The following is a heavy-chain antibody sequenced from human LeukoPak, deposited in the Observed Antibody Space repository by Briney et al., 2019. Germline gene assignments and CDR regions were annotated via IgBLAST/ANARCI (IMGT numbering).Heavy chain of an antibody. CDR1: GFTFSSYA. V-gene: IGHV3-23*01. CDR3: AKGRNYYGSGTNDY. Sequence: PGGSLRLSCAASGFTFSSYAMSWVRQAPGKGLEWVSAISGSGGSTYYADSVKGRFTISRDNSKNTLYLQMNSLRAEDTAVYYCAKGRNYYGSGTNDYWGQGTLVTVSS. D-gene: IGHD3-10*01. CDR2: ISGSGGST. J-gene: IGHJ4*02.